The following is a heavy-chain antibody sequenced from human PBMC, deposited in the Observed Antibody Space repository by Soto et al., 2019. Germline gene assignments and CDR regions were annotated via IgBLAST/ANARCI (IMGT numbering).Heavy chain of an antibody. CDR1: GFTFSSYA. J-gene: IGHJ4*03. Sequence: GGSLRLSCAASGFTFSSYAMSWVRQAPGKGLEWVSAISGSGGSTYYADSVKGRFTISRDNSKNTLYLQMNSLRAEDTAVYYCAKERRRGCSGGSCYRFDYWGQGTTVTVSS. D-gene: IGHD2-15*01. V-gene: IGHV3-23*01. CDR3: AKERRRGCSGGSCYRFDY. CDR2: ISGSGGST.